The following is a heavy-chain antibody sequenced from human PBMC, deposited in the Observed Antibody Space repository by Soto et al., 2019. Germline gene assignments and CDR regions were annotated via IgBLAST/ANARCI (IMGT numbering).Heavy chain of an antibody. Sequence: PSETLSLTCTVSGGSISSGGYYWSWIRQHPGKGLEWIGYIYYSGSTYYNPSLKSRVTISVDTSKNQFSLKLSSVTAADTAVYYSARSGDLETHINDSSGYYSFDYWGQGNLVTVSS. CDR3: ARSGDLETHINDSSGYYSFDY. CDR2: IYYSGST. J-gene: IGHJ4*02. D-gene: IGHD3-22*01. V-gene: IGHV4-31*03. CDR1: GGSISSGGYY.